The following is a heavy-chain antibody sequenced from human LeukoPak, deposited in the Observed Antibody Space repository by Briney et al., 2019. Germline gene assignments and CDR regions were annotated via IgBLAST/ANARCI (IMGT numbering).Heavy chain of an antibody. Sequence: GGSLRLSCAASGFTFSNYAMDWVRQAPGKGLEWVSAISGTSGRTYYADSVKGRFTISRDNSKNTLYLQMNSLRAEDTAVYYCARDSTGYWYFDLWGRGTLVSVSS. V-gene: IGHV3-23*01. CDR3: ARDSTGYWYFDL. D-gene: IGHD3-3*02. J-gene: IGHJ2*01. CDR1: GFTFSNYA. CDR2: ISGTSGRT.